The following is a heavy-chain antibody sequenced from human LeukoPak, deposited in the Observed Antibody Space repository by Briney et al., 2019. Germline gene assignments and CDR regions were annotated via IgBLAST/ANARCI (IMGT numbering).Heavy chain of an antibody. CDR2: IYSGGGT. J-gene: IGHJ4*02. CDR1: GFTLSSSY. Sequence: PGGSLRLSCAASGFTLSSSYMSWVRQAPGKGLEWVSVIYSGGGTYYADSVKGRFTISRDNSKNTVYLQMNSLRAEDTAVYYCARRGSSGWYDYWGQGTLVTVSS. V-gene: IGHV3-66*04. CDR3: ARRGSSGWYDY. D-gene: IGHD6-19*01.